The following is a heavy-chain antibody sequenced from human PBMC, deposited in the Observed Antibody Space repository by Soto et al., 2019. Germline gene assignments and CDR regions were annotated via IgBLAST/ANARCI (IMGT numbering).Heavy chain of an antibody. V-gene: IGHV5-51*01. CDR3: ERPANTVADHFDL. CDR1: GNTFTIYW. CDR2: IYPSDSDT. D-gene: IGHD4-17*01. J-gene: IGHJ4*02. Sequence: XESLKISWQFSGNTFTIYWIGLVLQMPGKGLEWMGIIYPSDSDTRYSPSFQGQVTISADQSINTAYLQWDSLKASDTAIYYCERPANTVADHFDLWGQGTPVTVTS.